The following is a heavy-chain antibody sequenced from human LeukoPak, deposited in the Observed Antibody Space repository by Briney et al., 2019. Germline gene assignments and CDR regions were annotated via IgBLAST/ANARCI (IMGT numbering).Heavy chain of an antibody. CDR1: GFTFSSYA. Sequence: GGSLRLSCAASGFTFSSYAMSWVRQAPGKGLEWVSAISGSGGSTYYADSVKGRFTISRDNSKNTLYLQMNSLRAEDTAVYYCAKAIWVAATSSWFCLDYWGQGTLVTVSS. CDR3: AKAIWVAATSSWFCLDY. J-gene: IGHJ4*02. CDR2: ISGSGGST. V-gene: IGHV3-23*01. D-gene: IGHD3-10*01.